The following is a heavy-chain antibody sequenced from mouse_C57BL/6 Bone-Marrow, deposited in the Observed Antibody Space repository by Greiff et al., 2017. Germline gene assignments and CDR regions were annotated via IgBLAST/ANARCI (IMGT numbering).Heavy chain of an antibody. Sequence: EVQLQQSGAELVRPGASVKLSCTASGFNIQDDYMHWVKQRPDQGLEWIGWIDPENGDTEYASKFQGKATITADTSSNTAYLQLSSLTSEDTAVYYCTTAGRGYFDVWGTGTTVTVSS. CDR3: TTAGRGYFDV. CDR2: IDPENGDT. CDR1: GFNIQDDY. D-gene: IGHD3-2*02. J-gene: IGHJ1*03. V-gene: IGHV14-4*01.